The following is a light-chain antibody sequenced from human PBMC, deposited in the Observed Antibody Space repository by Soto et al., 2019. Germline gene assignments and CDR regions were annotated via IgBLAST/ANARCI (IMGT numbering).Light chain of an antibody. J-gene: IGLJ1*01. CDR3: ISYTDRQSYL. Sequence: QSVLTQPSSVSGSPGQSITISCSGTSSDIGSYNHVAWYQQFPVKSPKLMIYAVSDRPPGVSDRFSGSKSGITASLTISGLQTEDEADYYCISYTDRQSYLFGTGTKVTVL. CDR1: SSDIGSYNH. V-gene: IGLV2-14*03. CDR2: AVS.